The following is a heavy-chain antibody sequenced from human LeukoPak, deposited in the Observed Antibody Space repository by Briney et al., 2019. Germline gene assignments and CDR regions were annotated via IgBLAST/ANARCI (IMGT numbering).Heavy chain of an antibody. V-gene: IGHV5-51*01. Sequence: GESLKISCKGSGYSFTSYWIGWVRQMPGKGLEWMGIIYPGDSDTRYSPSFQGQVTISADKSISTAYLQWSSLKASDTAMYYCARGTIPYSSIWYYFDYCSQGTLVTVSS. CDR1: GYSFTSYW. J-gene: IGHJ4*02. CDR2: IYPGDSDT. D-gene: IGHD6-13*01. CDR3: ARGTIPYSSIWYYFDY.